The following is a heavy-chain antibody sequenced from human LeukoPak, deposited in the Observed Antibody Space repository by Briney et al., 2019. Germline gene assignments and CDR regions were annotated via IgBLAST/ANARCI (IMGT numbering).Heavy chain of an antibody. Sequence: ASVTVSCKASGYTFTSYGISWVRQAPGQGGERMGWISAYNGNTNYAQKLQGGVTMTTDTSTSTAYMELRSLRSDDTAVYYCARGEYSSGWPAPGYGMDVWGKGTTVTVSS. CDR2: ISAYNGNT. CDR1: GYTFTSYG. V-gene: IGHV1-18*04. J-gene: IGHJ6*04. CDR3: ARGEYSSGWPAPGYGMDV. D-gene: IGHD6-19*01.